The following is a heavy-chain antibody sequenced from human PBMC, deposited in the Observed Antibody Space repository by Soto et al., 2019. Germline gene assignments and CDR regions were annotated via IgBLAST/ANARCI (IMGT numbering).Heavy chain of an antibody. V-gene: IGHV5-51*01. CDR1: GYSFTSYW. CDR3: ARLKEGYSSSYENYYYYYGMDV. D-gene: IGHD6-6*01. CDR2: IYPGDSDT. Sequence: GESLKISCKGSGYSFTSYWIGWVRQMPGKGLEWMGIIYPGDSDTRYSPSFQGQVTISADKSISTAYLQWGSLKASDTAMYYCARLKEGYSSSYENYYYYYGMDVWGQGTTVTVSS. J-gene: IGHJ6*02.